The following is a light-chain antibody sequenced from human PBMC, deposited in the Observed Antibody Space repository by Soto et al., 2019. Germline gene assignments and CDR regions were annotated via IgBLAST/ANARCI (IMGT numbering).Light chain of an antibody. J-gene: IGKJ4*01. CDR2: AAS. Sequence: AIQMTQSPSSLSASVGDRVTITCRASQGIRYDLAWYQQKPGRAPKLLIYAASNLHSGVPSRFSGSGSGTDFTLTSSSLQPEDFATYYCQQDYNFLTFGGGTKVEIK. CDR3: QQDYNFLT. V-gene: IGKV1-6*01. CDR1: QGIRYD.